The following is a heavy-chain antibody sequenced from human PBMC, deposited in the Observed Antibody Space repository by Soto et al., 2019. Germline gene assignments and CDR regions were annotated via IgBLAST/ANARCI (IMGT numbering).Heavy chain of an antibody. J-gene: IGHJ5*02. D-gene: IGHD1-26*01. V-gene: IGHV4-39*02. CDR1: GDSISSGPYS. CDR2: FHYSGRT. Sequence: PSETLSLTCSVSGDSISSGPYSWGWIRQPPGKGLEWIGTFHYSGRTYYSPSLESRVTISVDTSKNQFSLKVSSVTAADTAVYYCARDKVALFRSEKSWFDPWGQGTLVTVSS. CDR3: ARDKVALFRSEKSWFDP.